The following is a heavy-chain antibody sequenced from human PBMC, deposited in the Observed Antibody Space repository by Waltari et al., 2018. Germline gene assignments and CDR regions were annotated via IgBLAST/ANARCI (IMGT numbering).Heavy chain of an antibody. V-gene: IGHV1-3*01. CDR2: INAGNGNT. D-gene: IGHD6-13*01. J-gene: IGHJ2*01. Sequence: QVQLVQSGAEVKKPGASVKVSCKASGYTFTSYATHWVRQAPGQRLEWMGWINAGNGNTKYSQKFQGRVTITRDTSASTAYMELSSLRSEDTAVYYCATSSSWYNWYFDLWGRGTLVTVSS. CDR3: ATSSSWYNWYFDL. CDR1: GYTFTSYA.